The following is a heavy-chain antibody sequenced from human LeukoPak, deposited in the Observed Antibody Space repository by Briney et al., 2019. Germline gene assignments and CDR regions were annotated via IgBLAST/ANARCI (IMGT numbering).Heavy chain of an antibody. CDR3: ATVEWDTPHDYFDY. V-gene: IGHV1-69*05. CDR2: IIPIFGTA. J-gene: IGHJ4*02. CDR1: GGTFSSYA. Sequence: GASVKVSCKASGGTFSSYAISWVRQAPGQGLEWMGVIIPIFGTANYAQKFQGRVTITTDESTSTAYMELSSLRSEDTAVYYCATVEWDTPHDYFDYWGQGTLVTVSS. D-gene: IGHD3-3*01.